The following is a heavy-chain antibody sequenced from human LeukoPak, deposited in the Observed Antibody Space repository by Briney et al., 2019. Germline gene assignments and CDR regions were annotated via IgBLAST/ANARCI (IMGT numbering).Heavy chain of an antibody. CDR2: IGTTGDT. Sequence: PGGSLRLSCAASGFTFSTNDMQWVRQGTGKGLEWVSGIGTTGDTYYSGSVKGRFTISRDNAENSLYLEMNSLRAGDTAVYYCARAGLRSKRGYYYYYMDVWGKGTTVTISS. CDR1: GFTFSTND. J-gene: IGHJ6*03. V-gene: IGHV3-13*01. CDR3: ARAGLRSKRGYYYYYMDV. D-gene: IGHD1-26*01.